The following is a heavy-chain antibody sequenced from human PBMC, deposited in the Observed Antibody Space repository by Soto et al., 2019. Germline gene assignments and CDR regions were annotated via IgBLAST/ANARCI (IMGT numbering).Heavy chain of an antibody. J-gene: IGHJ5*02. V-gene: IGHV5-51*01. CDR1: GYSLTSYW. CDR2: IYPGDSDT. Sequence: GESLKISCKFSGYSLTSYWIGWVRQMPGKGLEWMGIIYPGDSDTRYSPSFQGQVTISVDKSITTAYLQWSSLKASDTAMYYCARGYCTATICDPWFDPWGQGTLVTVSS. CDR3: ARGYCTATICDPWFDP. D-gene: IGHD2-8*02.